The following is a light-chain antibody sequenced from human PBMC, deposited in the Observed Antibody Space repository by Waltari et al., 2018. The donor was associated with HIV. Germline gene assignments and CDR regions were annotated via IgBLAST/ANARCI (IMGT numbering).Light chain of an antibody. CDR3: SSYTSSSTLV. V-gene: IGLV2-14*01. Sequence: QSALTQPASVSGSPGQSITISCTGPSSDVGGYNFVSWYQQHPGKAPKTMIYEVSNRPRGGSNRFSGSKSGNTASLTISGLQAEDEADYYCSSYTSSSTLVFGGGTKLTVL. CDR1: SSDVGGYNF. J-gene: IGLJ3*02. CDR2: EVS.